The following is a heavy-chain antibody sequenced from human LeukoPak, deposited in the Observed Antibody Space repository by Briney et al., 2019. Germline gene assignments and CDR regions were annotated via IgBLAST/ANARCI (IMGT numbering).Heavy chain of an antibody. J-gene: IGHJ4*02. Sequence: GGSLQISVQGSGYSFTNYWIGGVRQMPGKGLEWMGIIYPGDSDTRYSPSFQGQVTISADKSISTAYLQWSSLKASDTAMYYCASATTMTTLFDYWGQGTLVTVSS. V-gene: IGHV5-51*01. CDR2: IYPGDSDT. D-gene: IGHD4-17*01. CDR1: GYSFTNYW. CDR3: ASATTMTTLFDY.